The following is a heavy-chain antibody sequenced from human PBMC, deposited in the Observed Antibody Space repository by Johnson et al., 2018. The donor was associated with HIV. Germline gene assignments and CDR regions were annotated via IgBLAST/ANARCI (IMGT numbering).Heavy chain of an antibody. CDR3: ARGYTWNDVSI. CDR2: LSYDGSNK. V-gene: IGHV3-30-3*01. J-gene: IGHJ3*02. D-gene: IGHD1-1*01. CDR1: GFTFSSYA. Sequence: QMLLVESGGGLVQPGGSLRLSCTASGFTFSSYALHWVRQAPGKGLEWVAVLSYDGSNKFYADSVKGRFTISRDNSKNTLYLQMNSLRTEDTAMYYCARGYTWNDVSIWGQGTMVTVSS.